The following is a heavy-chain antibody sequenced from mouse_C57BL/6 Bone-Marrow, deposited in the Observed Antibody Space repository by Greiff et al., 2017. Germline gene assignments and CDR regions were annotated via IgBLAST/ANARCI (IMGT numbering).Heavy chain of an antibody. D-gene: IGHD4-1*01. J-gene: IGHJ2*01. CDR1: GYTFTSYW. CDR3: ARLLGRGY. CDR2: IVPHSGGT. Sequence: QVHVKQPGAELVKPGASVKLSCKASGYTFTSYWMHWVKQRPGRGLEWIGRIVPHSGGTKYNEKFKSKATLTVDKPSSTAYMHLSSLTSADSAVYYCARLLGRGYWGQGTTLTVSS. V-gene: IGHV1-72*01.